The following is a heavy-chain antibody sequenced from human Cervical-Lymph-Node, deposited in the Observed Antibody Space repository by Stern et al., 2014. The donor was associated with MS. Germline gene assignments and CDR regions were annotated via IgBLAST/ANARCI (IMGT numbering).Heavy chain of an antibody. V-gene: IGHV5-51*01. CDR1: GYTFTSYW. CDR2: IFPGGSDI. J-gene: IGHJ4*02. Sequence: VQLVQSGPEVKRHGESLKISCQASGYTFTSYWIGWVRQMPGKGLEWIAIIFPGGSDIRYSPSFQGQVTISADKSSSTAYLQWNTLKASDTAIYYCARQRYFDYWGQGTLVTVSS. CDR3: ARQRYFDY.